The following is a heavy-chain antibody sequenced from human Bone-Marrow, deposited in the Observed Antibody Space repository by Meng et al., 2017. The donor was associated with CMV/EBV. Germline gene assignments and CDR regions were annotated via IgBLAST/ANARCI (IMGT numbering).Heavy chain of an antibody. D-gene: IGHD3-10*01. CDR1: GYTFIDYY. V-gene: IGHV1-2*02. J-gene: IGHJ5*02. Sequence: ASVKVSCKASGYTFIDYYMHWVRQAPGQGLEWMGWFNPNSGATSFAQKFQGRVAMTSDTSFSTAYMELNSLTNDDTAVYYCARVGSVLTRRNWFDPWGQGTRVTGSS. CDR2: FNPNSGAT. CDR3: ARVGSVLTRRNWFDP.